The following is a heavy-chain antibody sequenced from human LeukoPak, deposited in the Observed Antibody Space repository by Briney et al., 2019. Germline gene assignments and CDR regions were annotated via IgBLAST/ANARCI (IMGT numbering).Heavy chain of an antibody. D-gene: IGHD3-22*01. CDR2: TYHTATS. J-gene: IGHJ4*02. V-gene: IGHV4-59*08. CDR1: GGSVSSYY. CDR3: ARHSSGFYSPFFEY. Sequence: TSETLSLTCTVSGGSVSSYYWGWIRQFPGKGLDFIGFTYHTATSNYNPSLKSRVSMSIDMSKNALYLNLSSVTAADTAIYYCARHSSGFYSPFFEYWGRGALVTVSS.